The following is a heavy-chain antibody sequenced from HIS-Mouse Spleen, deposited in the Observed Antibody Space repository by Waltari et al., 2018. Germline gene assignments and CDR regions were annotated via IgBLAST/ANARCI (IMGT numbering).Heavy chain of an antibody. V-gene: IGHV4-34*01. Sequence: QVQLQQWGAGLLTPSETLSLTCAVYGGSFSGYYWSWIRQPPGKGLEWIGEINHSGSTNYNPSLKSRVTISVDTSKNQFSLKLSSVTAADTAVYYCARSWGQWYFDLWGRGTLVTVSS. J-gene: IGHJ2*01. CDR3: ARSWGQWYFDL. CDR1: GGSFSGYY. D-gene: IGHD6-13*01. CDR2: INHSGST.